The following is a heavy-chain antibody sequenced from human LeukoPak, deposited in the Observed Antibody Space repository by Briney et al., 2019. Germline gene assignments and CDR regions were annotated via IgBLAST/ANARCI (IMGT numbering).Heavy chain of an antibody. Sequence: GASVKVSCKASGYTFTKYGLTWVRQAPGQGLEWMGWISTDKADTYYAQNYQGRVTMTIDTSTSTAYMELRSLTPDDTAVYYCVRDCASDCSIKGHYFFDLWGRGTLVTVSS. CDR1: GYTFTKYG. CDR3: VRDCASDCSIKGHYFFDL. V-gene: IGHV1-18*01. CDR2: ISTDKADT. D-gene: IGHD2-21*02. J-gene: IGHJ2*01.